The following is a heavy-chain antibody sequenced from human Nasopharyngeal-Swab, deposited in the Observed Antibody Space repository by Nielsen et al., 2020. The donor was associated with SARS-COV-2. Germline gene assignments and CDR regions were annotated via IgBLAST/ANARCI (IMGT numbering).Heavy chain of an antibody. CDR2: INHSGST. D-gene: IGHD3-3*01. CDR3: ARVSADFWSGYYLYYFDY. V-gene: IGHV4-34*01. CDR1: GGSISSYY. Sequence: SETLSLTCKVAGGSISSYYWSWIRQPPGKGLEWIGEINHSGSTNYNPSLKSRVTISVDTSKNQFSLKLSSVTAADAAVYYCARVSADFWSGYYLYYFDYWDQGTLVTVSS. J-gene: IGHJ4*02.